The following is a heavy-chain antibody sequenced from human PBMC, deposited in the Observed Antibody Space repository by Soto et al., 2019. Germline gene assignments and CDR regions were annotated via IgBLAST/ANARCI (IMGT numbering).Heavy chain of an antibody. CDR3: AAELYSGGSCCSFDI. Sequence: GSSVKVCCKASGFTFSNSAVQWVRQARGQRLEWMGWIVVGSGNTNYAQKFRERVTVTRDMSTSTAHMEVSSLTSEDTAVYYCAAELYSGGSCCSFDIWG. D-gene: IGHD2-15*01. J-gene: IGHJ3*02. CDR2: IVVGSGNT. CDR1: GFTFSNSA. V-gene: IGHV1-58*01.